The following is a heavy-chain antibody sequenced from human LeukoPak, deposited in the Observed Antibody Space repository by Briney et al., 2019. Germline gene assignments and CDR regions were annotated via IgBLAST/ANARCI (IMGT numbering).Heavy chain of an antibody. CDR1: GYSFTSYW. CDR2: IDPSDSYT. CDR3: ARHPVYNWNPTPFDY. V-gene: IGHV5-10-1*01. D-gene: IGHD1-20*01. J-gene: IGHJ4*02. Sequence: GESLKISCQGSGYSFTSYWISWVRQMPGKGLEWMGRIDPSDSYTNYSPSFQGHVTISADKSISTAYLQWSSLKASDTAMYYCARHPVYNWNPTPFDYWGQGTLVTVSS.